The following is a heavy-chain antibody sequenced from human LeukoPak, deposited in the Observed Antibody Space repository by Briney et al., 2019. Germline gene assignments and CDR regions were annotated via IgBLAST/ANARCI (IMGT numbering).Heavy chain of an antibody. CDR2: ISSSSSTI. CDR3: AKDRDIVVVVAATPSSYFDY. J-gene: IGHJ4*02. D-gene: IGHD2-15*01. CDR1: GFTFSSYS. V-gene: IGHV3-48*01. Sequence: GGSLRLSCAASGFTFSSYSMNWVRQAPGKGLEWVSYISSSSSTIYYADSVKGRFTISRDNAKNSLYLQMNSLRAEDTAVYYCAKDRDIVVVVAATPSSYFDYWGQGTLVTVSS.